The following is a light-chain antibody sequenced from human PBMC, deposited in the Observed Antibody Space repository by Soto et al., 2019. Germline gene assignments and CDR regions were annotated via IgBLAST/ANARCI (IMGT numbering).Light chain of an antibody. CDR3: QQYYRPWT. Sequence: EIVLTQSPATLSLSPGERATLSCRASQSVSSYLAWYQQKPGQAPRLLIYDASNRDTGIPARFSGSGSGTDFTLTISSLQAEDVAVYYCQQYYRPWTFGQGTKVEIK. CDR2: DAS. J-gene: IGKJ1*01. V-gene: IGKV3-11*01. CDR1: QSVSSY.